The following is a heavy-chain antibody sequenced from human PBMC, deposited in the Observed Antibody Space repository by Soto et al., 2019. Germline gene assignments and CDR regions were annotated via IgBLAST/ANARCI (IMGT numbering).Heavy chain of an antibody. CDR3: ARPALGTADNWFDP. V-gene: IGHV4-39*01. CDR2: IYYSGST. Sequence: QLQLQESGPGLVKPSETLSLTCTVSGGSISSSGYYWGWIRQPPGKGLEWIGSIYYSGSTYYNPSHKIRVTMPVDTSKNQFSLKLSSVTAADTAVYYCARPALGTADNWFDPWGQGTLVTVSS. J-gene: IGHJ5*02. D-gene: IGHD6-6*01. CDR1: GGSISSSGYY.